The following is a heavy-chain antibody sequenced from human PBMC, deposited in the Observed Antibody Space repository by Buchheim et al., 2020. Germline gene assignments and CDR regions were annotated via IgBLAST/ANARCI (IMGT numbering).Heavy chain of an antibody. CDR1: GFTFNSYG. CDR3: ARDGGYYDSSGSRPYYYYYMDV. V-gene: IGHV3-33*01. D-gene: IGHD3-22*01. CDR2: VWYDGSNK. Sequence: QVQLVESGGGVVQPGRSLRLSCAASGFTFNSYGMHWVRQAPGKGLEWVAVVWYDGSNKHYADSLKGRFTISRDNSKNTLFLQMNSLRAEDTAVFYCARDGGYYDSSGSRPYYYYYMDVSGKGTT. J-gene: IGHJ6*03.